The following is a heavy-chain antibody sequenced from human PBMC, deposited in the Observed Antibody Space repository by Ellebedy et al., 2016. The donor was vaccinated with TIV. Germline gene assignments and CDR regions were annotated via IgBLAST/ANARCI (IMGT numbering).Heavy chain of an antibody. CDR1: GYTFTDYY. D-gene: IGHD2-15*01. J-gene: IGHJ6*03. V-gene: IGHV1-2*02. Sequence: ASVKVSXKASGYTFTDYYIHWVRQAPGQGLEWMGWIFPNNGATSYAQKFQARVTMTRDTSSDTVYMELSRLTSDDTAVYFCARTTEGYGRRGEGSYSYYMDVWGKGTTVTVS. CDR2: IFPNNGAT. CDR3: ARTTEGYGRRGEGSYSYYMDV.